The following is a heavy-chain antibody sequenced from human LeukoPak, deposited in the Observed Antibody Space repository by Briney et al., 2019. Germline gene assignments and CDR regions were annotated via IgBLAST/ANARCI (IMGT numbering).Heavy chain of an antibody. CDR2: ISSSSSTI. Sequence: GGSLRLXCAASGFTFSSYSMNWVRQAPGKGLEWVPYISSSSSTIYYADSVKGRFTISRDNAKNSLYLQMNSLRAEDTAVYYCARAANRLVYFDYWGQGTLVTVSS. CDR3: ARAANRLVYFDY. D-gene: IGHD3-22*01. J-gene: IGHJ4*02. V-gene: IGHV3-48*01. CDR1: GFTFSSYS.